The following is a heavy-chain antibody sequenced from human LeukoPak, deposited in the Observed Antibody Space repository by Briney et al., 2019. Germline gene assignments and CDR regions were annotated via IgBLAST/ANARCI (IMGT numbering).Heavy chain of an antibody. Sequence: PSETLSLTCTVSGDSMRGGNYYWDWIRQPPGRRLEWIGNSYYSGNTHYNPSLKSRVTISVDTSKNQFSLNLSSVTAADTAVYYCARHLASCGSDCYLDYFDYWGQGTLVTVSS. J-gene: IGHJ4*02. CDR1: GDSMRGGNYY. CDR3: ARHLASCGSDCYLDYFDY. CDR2: SYYSGNT. D-gene: IGHD2-21*02. V-gene: IGHV4-39*01.